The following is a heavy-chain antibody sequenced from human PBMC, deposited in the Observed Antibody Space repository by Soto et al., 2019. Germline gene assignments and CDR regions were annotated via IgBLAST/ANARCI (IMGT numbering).Heavy chain of an antibody. D-gene: IGHD3-3*01. CDR2: ISYSGST. Sequence: SETLSLTCTVSGASISSYYWTWIRQPPGKGLEWIGYISYSGSTNYNPSLKSRVTISVDTSKNQFSLKLTSVTAADTAVYYFAIEPVTIFGVGRNNWFDPWGQGTLVTVSS. V-gene: IGHV4-59*01. J-gene: IGHJ5*02. CDR1: GASISSYY. CDR3: AIEPVTIFGVGRNNWFDP.